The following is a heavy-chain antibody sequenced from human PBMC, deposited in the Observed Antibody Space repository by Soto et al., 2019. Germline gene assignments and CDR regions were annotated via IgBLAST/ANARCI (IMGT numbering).Heavy chain of an antibody. Sequence: SETLSLTCTVSGGSISSGDYYWSWIRQPPGKGLEWIGYIYYSGSTYYNPSLKSRVTISVDTSKNQFSLKLSSVTAADTAVYYCAGLQSMRLSGLDPWGQGTLVTVS. CDR2: IYYSGST. J-gene: IGHJ5*02. CDR3: AGLQSMRLSGLDP. CDR1: GGSISSGDYY. D-gene: IGHD3-16*02. V-gene: IGHV4-30-4*01.